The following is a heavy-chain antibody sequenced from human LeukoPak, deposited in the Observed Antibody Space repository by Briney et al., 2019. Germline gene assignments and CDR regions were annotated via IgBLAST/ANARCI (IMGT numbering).Heavy chain of an antibody. J-gene: IGHJ5*02. V-gene: IGHV4-59*08. D-gene: IGHD3-22*01. CDR3: ARMTDYYDSSGYSYGFDP. CDR1: GGSISSYY. CDR2: IYYSGST. Sequence: SETLSLTCTVSGGSISSYYWSWIRQPPGKGLEWIGYIYYSGSTNYNPSLKGRVTISVDTSKNQFSLKLSSVTAADTAVYYCARMTDYYDSSGYSYGFDPWGQGTLVTVSS.